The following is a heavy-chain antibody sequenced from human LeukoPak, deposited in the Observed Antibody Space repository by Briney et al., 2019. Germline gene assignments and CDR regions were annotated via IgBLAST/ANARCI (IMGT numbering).Heavy chain of an antibody. Sequence: GASVKVSCKASGYTFTSYYMHWVRQAPGQGLEWMGIINPSGGSTSYAQKFQGRVTMTRDMSTSTVYMELSSLRSEDTAVYYCARAVRIWFETGYFDYWGQGTLVTVSS. V-gene: IGHV1-46*01. CDR3: ARAVRIWFETGYFDY. CDR2: INPSGGST. J-gene: IGHJ4*02. D-gene: IGHD3-10*01. CDR1: GYTFTSYY.